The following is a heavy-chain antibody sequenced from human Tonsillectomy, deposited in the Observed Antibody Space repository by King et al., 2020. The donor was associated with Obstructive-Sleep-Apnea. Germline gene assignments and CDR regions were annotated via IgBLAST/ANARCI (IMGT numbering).Heavy chain of an antibody. V-gene: IGHV3-74*01. CDR2: INIDGGSP. Sequence: VQLVESGGALVQPGGSLRLSCASSGFTFISSWMHWVRQAPGKGLVWVSHINIDGGSPGFADAVKGRFTISSDNAKNTLCLQMNSLRAEDTAVYFCARDRVVRGYYYYYGMDVWGQGTAVTVSS. CDR3: ARDRVVRGYYYYYGMDV. CDR1: GFTFISSW. J-gene: IGHJ6*02. D-gene: IGHD3-10*01.